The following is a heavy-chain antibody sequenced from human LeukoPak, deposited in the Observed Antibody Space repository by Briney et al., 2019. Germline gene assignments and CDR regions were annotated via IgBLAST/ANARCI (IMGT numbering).Heavy chain of an antibody. V-gene: IGHV3-48*01. Sequence: GGSLRLSCAASGFTFSSYSMNWVRQAPGKGLEWISYISSDSSTIYYADSVKGRFTISRDNAKNSLYLQMNSLRAEDTAVYYCAKDKESDFWSGYYDPYFDYWGQGTLVTVSS. CDR3: AKDKESDFWSGYYDPYFDY. J-gene: IGHJ4*02. CDR1: GFTFSSYS. D-gene: IGHD3-3*01. CDR2: ISSDSSTI.